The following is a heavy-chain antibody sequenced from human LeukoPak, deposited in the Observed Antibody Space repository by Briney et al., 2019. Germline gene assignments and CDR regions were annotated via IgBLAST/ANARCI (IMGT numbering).Heavy chain of an antibody. Sequence: GGSLRLSCAASGFTFSSYGMHWVRQAPGKGLEWVAFIRYDGSNKYYADSVKGRFTISRDNSKNTLYLQMNSLRAEDTAVYYCARDPDYYDSSGYYSYPAFDIWGQGTMVTVSS. CDR1: GFTFSSYG. V-gene: IGHV3-30*02. J-gene: IGHJ3*02. D-gene: IGHD3-22*01. CDR3: ARDPDYYDSSGYYSYPAFDI. CDR2: IRYDGSNK.